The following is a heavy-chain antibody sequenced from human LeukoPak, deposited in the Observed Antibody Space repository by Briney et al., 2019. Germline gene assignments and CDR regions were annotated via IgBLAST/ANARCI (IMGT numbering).Heavy chain of an antibody. D-gene: IGHD3-9*01. CDR2: IYTSGST. CDR1: GGSMSSYY. Sequence: SETLSLTCSVSGGSMSSYYWSWIRQPAGKGLEWIGRIYTSGSTNYNPSLKSRVTISVDTSKNQFSLKLSSVTAADTAVYYCARDFDAYPDAFDIWGQGTMVTVSS. CDR3: ARDFDAYPDAFDI. V-gene: IGHV4-4*07. J-gene: IGHJ3*02.